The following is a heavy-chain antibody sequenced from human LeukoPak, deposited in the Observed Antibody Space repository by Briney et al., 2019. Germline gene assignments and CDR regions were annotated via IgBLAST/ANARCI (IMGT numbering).Heavy chain of an antibody. CDR3: ARVLRYGDHGPDY. Sequence: GASVKVSCKASGYTFTSYYMHWVRQAPGQGLEWMRWINPNSGGTNYAQKFQGRVTMTRDTSISTAYMELSRLRSDDTAVYYCARVLRYGDHGPDYWGQGTLVTVSS. J-gene: IGHJ4*02. D-gene: IGHD4-17*01. CDR2: INPNSGGT. V-gene: IGHV1-2*02. CDR1: GYTFTSYY.